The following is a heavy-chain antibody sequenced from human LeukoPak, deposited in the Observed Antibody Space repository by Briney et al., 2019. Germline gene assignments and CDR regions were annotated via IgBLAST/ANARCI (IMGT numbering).Heavy chain of an antibody. CDR1: GYTFTGYY. D-gene: IGHD1-7*01. CDR3: ARDRRYNWNYASPRGD. J-gene: IGHJ4*02. Sequence: GASVKVSCKASGYTFTGYYMHWVRQAPGQGLEWMGWINPNSGGTNYAQKFQGRVTMTRDTSISTAYMELSRLRSDDTAVYYCARDRRYNWNYASPRGDWGQGTLVTVSS. CDR2: INPNSGGT. V-gene: IGHV1-2*02.